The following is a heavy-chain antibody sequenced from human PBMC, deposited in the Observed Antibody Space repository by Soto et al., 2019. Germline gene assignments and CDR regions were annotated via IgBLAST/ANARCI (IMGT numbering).Heavy chain of an antibody. V-gene: IGHV3-43*01. CDR3: AKDTPVLGAAAGTDAFDI. D-gene: IGHD6-13*01. J-gene: IGHJ3*02. CDR2: ISWDGGST. Sequence: GGSLRLSCAASGFTFDDYTMHWVRQAPGKGLEWVSLISWDGGSTYYADSVKGRFTISRDNSKNSLYLQMNSLRTEDTALYYCAKDTPVLGAAAGTDAFDIWGQGTMVTVSS. CDR1: GFTFDDYT.